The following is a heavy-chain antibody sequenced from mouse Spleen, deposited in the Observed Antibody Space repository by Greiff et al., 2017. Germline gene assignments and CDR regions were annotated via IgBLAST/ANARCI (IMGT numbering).Heavy chain of an antibody. J-gene: IGHJ2*01. D-gene: IGHD2-5*01. V-gene: IGHV1-15*01. CDR2: IDPETGGT. CDR3: TRDSTGFFDY. Sequence: VQLQQSGAELVRPGASVTLSCKASGYTFTDYEMHWVKQTPVHGLEWIGAIDPETGGTAYNQKFKGKAILTADKSSSTAYMELRSLTSEDSAVYYCTRDSTGFFDYWGQGTTLTVSS. CDR1: GYTFTDYE.